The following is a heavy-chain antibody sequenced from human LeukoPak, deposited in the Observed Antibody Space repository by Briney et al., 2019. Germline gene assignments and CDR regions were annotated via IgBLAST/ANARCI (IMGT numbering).Heavy chain of an antibody. CDR3: ARESIDSGSYYSQDY. J-gene: IGHJ4*02. CDR2: INPNSGGT. Sequence: ASVKVSCKASGYTFTGYYMHWVRQAPGQGLEWMGRINPNSGGTNYPQKFQGRVTMTRDTSVSTAYMELSRLRSDDTAVYYCARESIDSGSYYSQDYWGQGTLVTVSS. D-gene: IGHD1-26*01. CDR1: GYTFTGYY. V-gene: IGHV1-2*06.